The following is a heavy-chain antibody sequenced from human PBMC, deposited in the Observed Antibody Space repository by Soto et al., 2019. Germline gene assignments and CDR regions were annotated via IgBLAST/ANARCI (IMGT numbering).Heavy chain of an antibody. Sequence: GESLKISCKGSGYNFNTYWIVWVRQMPGQGLEWMGIIYPGDSDTTYSPSFQGQVTISADKSISTAYLQWSSLKASDTAMYYCARVGGGTYDWYYYYGVDVWGQGTTVTVS. CDR3: ARVGGGTYDWYYYYGVDV. CDR2: IYPGDSDT. CDR1: GYNFNTYW. J-gene: IGHJ6*02. V-gene: IGHV5-51*01. D-gene: IGHD3-9*01.